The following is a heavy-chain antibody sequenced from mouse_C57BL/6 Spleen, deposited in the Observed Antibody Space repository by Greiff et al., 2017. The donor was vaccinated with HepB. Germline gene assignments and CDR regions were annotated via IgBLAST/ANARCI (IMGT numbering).Heavy chain of an antibody. V-gene: IGHV1-50*01. D-gene: IGHD2-3*01. Sequence: QVQLQQPGAELVKPGASVKLSCKASGYTFTSYWMQWVKQRPGQGLEWIGEIDPSDSYTNYNQKFKGKATLTVDTSSSTAYMQLSSLTSEDSAVYYCAIWLLRGFAYWGQGTLVTVSA. CDR1: GYTFTSYW. CDR2: IDPSDSYT. CDR3: AIWLLRGFAY. J-gene: IGHJ3*01.